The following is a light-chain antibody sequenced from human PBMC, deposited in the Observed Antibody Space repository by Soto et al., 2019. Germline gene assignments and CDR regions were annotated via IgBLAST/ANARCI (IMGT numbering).Light chain of an antibody. CDR1: SSNIGAGYD. CDR2: GNS. J-gene: IGLJ1*01. V-gene: IGLV1-40*01. CDR3: QSYASSLSGLV. Sequence: QPVLTQPPSVSGAPGQRVTISCTGSSSNIGAGYDVHWYQQLPGTAPKLLIYGNSNRPSGVPDRFSGSKSGTSASLAITGLQAEDEADYYCQSYASSLSGLVFGTGTKLTVL.